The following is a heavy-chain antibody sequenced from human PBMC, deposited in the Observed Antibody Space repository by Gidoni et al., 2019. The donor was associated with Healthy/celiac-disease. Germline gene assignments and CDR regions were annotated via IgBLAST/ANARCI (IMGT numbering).Heavy chain of an antibody. V-gene: IGHV3-74*01. D-gene: IGHD3-9*01. Sequence: EVQLVESGGGLVQPGGSLRLSCAASGFTFSSYWMHWVRQAPGKGLVWVSRINSDGSSTSYADSVKGRFTISRDNAKNTLYLQMNSLRAEDTAVYYCARDDGVLGYDILTGESSDYWGQGTLVTVSS. CDR2: INSDGSST. CDR3: ARDDGVLGYDILTGESSDY. CDR1: GFTFSSYW. J-gene: IGHJ4*02.